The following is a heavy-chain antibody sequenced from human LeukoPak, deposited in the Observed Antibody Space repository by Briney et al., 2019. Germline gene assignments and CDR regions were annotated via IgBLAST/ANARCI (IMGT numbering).Heavy chain of an antibody. CDR3: ARHGRVMTTPYYFDY. V-gene: IGHV4-34*01. CDR1: GGSFSGYY. J-gene: IGHJ4*02. CDR2: INHSGST. D-gene: IGHD4-4*01. Sequence: PSETLSLTCAVYGGSFSGYYWSWIRQPPGKGLEWIGEINHSGSTNYNPSLKSRVTISVDTSKNQFSLKLSSVTAADTAVYYCARHGRVMTTPYYFDYWGQGTLVTVSS.